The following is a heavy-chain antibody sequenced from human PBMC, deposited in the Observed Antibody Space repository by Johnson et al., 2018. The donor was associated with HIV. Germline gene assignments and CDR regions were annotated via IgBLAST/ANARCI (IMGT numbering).Heavy chain of an antibody. CDR1: GITVNTNY. Sequence: MQLVESGGGVVQPGRSLRLSCAASGITVNTNYMTWVRQAPRKGLEWVANIKQDGSEKYYVDSVKGRFTISRDNSKNTLYLQMNSLRAEDTAVYYCAKGGLWFGEYHAFDIWGRGTRVTVSS. D-gene: IGHD3-10*01. J-gene: IGHJ3*02. CDR3: AKGGLWFGEYHAFDI. CDR2: IKQDGSEK. V-gene: IGHV3-7*03.